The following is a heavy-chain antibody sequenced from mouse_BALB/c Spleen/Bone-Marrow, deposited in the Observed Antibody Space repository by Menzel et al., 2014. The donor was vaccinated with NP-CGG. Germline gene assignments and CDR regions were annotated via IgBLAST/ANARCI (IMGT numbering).Heavy chain of an antibody. J-gene: IGHJ2*01. D-gene: IGHD1-1*01. CDR2: ISSGSSTI. Sequence: EVQLVESGGGLVQPGGSRKLSCAASGSTFSSFGMHWVRQAPEKGLEWVAYISSGSSTIYYGDTVMGRFTISRDNPKNTLFLQMTSLRSEDTATYYCVRSGSSSGYFDYWGQGTTLTVSS. CDR3: VRSGSSSGYFDY. CDR1: GSTFSSFG. V-gene: IGHV5-17*02.